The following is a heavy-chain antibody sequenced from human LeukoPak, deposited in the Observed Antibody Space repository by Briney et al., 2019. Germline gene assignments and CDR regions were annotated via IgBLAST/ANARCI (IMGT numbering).Heavy chain of an antibody. CDR2: INHSGST. CDR3: ARFPNWGYAFDI. D-gene: IGHD7-27*01. J-gene: IGHJ3*02. V-gene: IGHV4-34*01. Sequence: PSETLSLTCAVYGGSFSGYYWSWIRQPPGKGLEWIGEINHSGSTNYNPSLKSRVTISVDTSKNQFSLKLSSVTAADTAVYYCARFPNWGYAFDIWGQGTMVTVSS. CDR1: GGSFSGYY.